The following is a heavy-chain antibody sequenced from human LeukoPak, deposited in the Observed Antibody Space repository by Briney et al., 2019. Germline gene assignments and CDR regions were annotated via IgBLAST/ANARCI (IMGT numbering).Heavy chain of an antibody. Sequence: GGSLRLSCAASGFTFSSYAMSWVRQAPGKGLEWVSGISGSGGSTYYAESVKGRFTISRDNSKNTLYLQMNSLRAEDTAVYYCAKDHDFWSGYFKPNWYYFDYWGQGTLVTVSS. V-gene: IGHV3-23*01. CDR3: AKDHDFWSGYFKPNWYYFDY. D-gene: IGHD3-3*01. J-gene: IGHJ4*02. CDR2: ISGSGGST. CDR1: GFTFSSYA.